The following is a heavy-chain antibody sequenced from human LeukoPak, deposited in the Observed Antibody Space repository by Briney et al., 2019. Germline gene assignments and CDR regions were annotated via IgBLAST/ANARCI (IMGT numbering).Heavy chain of an antibody. CDR2: ITSSGGST. CDR3: AKDRRYSSGWSGYFFDY. V-gene: IGHV3-23*01. J-gene: IGHJ4*02. D-gene: IGHD6-19*01. CDR1: GFTFSSYA. Sequence: GGSLRLSCAASGFTFSSYAMSWVRQAPGKGLQWVSSITSSGGSTYYADSVKGRFTISRDNSKNTLYLQMNSLRAEDTAVYYCAKDRRYSSGWSGYFFDYWGQGTLVTVSS.